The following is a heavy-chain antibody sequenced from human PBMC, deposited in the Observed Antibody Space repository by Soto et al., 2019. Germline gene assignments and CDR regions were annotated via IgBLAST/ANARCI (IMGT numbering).Heavy chain of an antibody. CDR2: IIPVSGAA. J-gene: IGHJ4*02. CDR3: AAALGCRSTSCTLDY. Sequence: QVQLVQSGAEVKKPGSSVKVSCKASGGTFGSYAFSWVRQAPGQGLEWMGGIIPVSGAAHYAKKFQGRVTITADESTSTADMKLSSLSAQNTAVYYCAAALGCRSTSCTLDYWGQGTRVIVSS. CDR1: GGTFGSYA. V-gene: IGHV1-69*01. D-gene: IGHD2-2*01.